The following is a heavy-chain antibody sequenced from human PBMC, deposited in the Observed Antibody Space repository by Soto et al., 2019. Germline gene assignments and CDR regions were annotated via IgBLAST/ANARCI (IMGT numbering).Heavy chain of an antibody. CDR2: ISSTSKYT. V-gene: IGHV3-11*05. J-gene: IGHJ4*02. CDR3: ARERNSYISILDY. D-gene: IGHD1-26*01. Sequence: QVLLVESGGGLVNPGGSLRLSCAASGFTFSDYYMTWIRQAPGKGLEWVSYISSTSKYTNYADSVRGRFTISRDNAMNLLYLQMNSLRSEDTAVYYCARERNSYISILDYWGQGTLVTVSS. CDR1: GFTFSDYY.